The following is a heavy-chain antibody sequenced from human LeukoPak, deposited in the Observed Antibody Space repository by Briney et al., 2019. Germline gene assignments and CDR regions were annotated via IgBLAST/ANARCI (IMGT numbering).Heavy chain of an antibody. CDR2: IYNSGST. Sequence: SQTLSLTFTGSGVSISSSTYYCGWSRQGQGRRSEWIANIYNSGSTEYNPSLKSRVAIFVDTSKNQFSLILHSVAAADTAVYYCARRSEFDNTHYHYFDYWGQGALVTVSS. CDR3: ARRSEFDNTHYHYFDY. CDR1: GVSISSSTYY. J-gene: IGHJ4*02. D-gene: IGHD2-15*01. V-gene: IGHV4-39*01.